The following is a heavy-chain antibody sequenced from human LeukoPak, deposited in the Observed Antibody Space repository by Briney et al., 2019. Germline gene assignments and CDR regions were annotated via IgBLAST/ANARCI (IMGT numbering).Heavy chain of an antibody. CDR1: GGSISSGSYY. Sequence: KPSQTLSLTCTVSGGSISSGSYYWNWIRQPAGKGLEWIGRIYTSGSTNYNPSLKSRVTISVDTSKNQFSLKLSSVTAADTAVYYCARAPYYYGSGSYSILAPSDYWGQGTLVTVSS. CDR2: IYTSGST. J-gene: IGHJ4*02. V-gene: IGHV4-61*02. D-gene: IGHD3-10*01. CDR3: ARAPYYYGSGSYSILAPSDY.